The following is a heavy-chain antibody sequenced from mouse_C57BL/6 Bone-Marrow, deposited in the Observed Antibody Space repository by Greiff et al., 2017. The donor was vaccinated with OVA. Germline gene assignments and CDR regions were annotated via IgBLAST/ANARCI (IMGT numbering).Heavy chain of an antibody. CDR1: GYTFTDYN. CDR2: INPNNGGT. CDR3: ARGAY. V-gene: IGHV1-18*01. J-gene: IGHJ2*01. Sequence: VQLQQSGPELVRPGVSVKISCKGSGYTFTDYNMDWVKQSHGKSLEWIGDINPNNGGTIYNQKFKGKATLTVDKSSSTAYMELRSLTSEDTAVYYCARGAYWGQGTTLTVSS.